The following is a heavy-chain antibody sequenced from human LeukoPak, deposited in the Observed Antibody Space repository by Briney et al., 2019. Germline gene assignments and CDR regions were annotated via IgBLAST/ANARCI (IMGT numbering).Heavy chain of an antibody. CDR3: ARAEGYGDYGIDY. D-gene: IGHD4-17*01. V-gene: IGHV4-61*02. CDR2: IYTSRRT. CDR1: GGSISRGSDY. J-gene: IGHJ4*02. Sequence: SQTLSLTCSVWGGSISRGSDYWPSIRQPAGKGHDWIGRIYTSRRTNYHPSPTRRVTISVDTSKNQFSLKLSSVTAADTAVYYCARAEGYGDYGIDYWGQGTLVTVSS.